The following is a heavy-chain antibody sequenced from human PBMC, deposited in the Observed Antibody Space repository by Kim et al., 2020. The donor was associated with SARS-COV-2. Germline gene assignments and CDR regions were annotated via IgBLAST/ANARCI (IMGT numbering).Heavy chain of an antibody. Sequence: SETLSLTCTVSGGSISSYYWSWIRQPPGKGLEWIGYIYYSGSTNYNPSLKSRLTISVDTSKNQFSLKLSSVTAADTAVYYCARNRGEFDYWGQGTLVTVSS. D-gene: IGHD3-10*01. CDR2: IYYSGST. CDR3: ARNRGEFDY. J-gene: IGHJ4*02. CDR1: GGSISSYY. V-gene: IGHV4-59*01.